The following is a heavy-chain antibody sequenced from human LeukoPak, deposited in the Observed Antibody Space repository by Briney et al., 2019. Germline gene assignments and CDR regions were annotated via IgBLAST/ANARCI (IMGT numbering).Heavy chain of an antibody. CDR3: ARSSLVGGVRYFDWLSTGGYYYYGMDV. V-gene: IGHV1-18*01. Sequence: ASVKVSCKASGYTFTSYGISWVRQAPGQGLDWMGWNSAYNGNTNNAQKLQGRVTMTTDTSTSTAYMELRSLRSDDTAVYYCARSSLVGGVRYFDWLSTGGYYYYGMDVWGQGTTVTVSS. CDR1: GYTFTSYG. J-gene: IGHJ6*02. D-gene: IGHD3-9*01. CDR2: NSAYNGNT.